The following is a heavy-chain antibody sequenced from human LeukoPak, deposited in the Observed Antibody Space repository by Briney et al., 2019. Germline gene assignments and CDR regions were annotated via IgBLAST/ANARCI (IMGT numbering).Heavy chain of an antibody. CDR2: ISGGGAGT. J-gene: IGHJ4*02. D-gene: IGHD2-15*01. Sequence: GGSLRLSCAASGLSFSFYAMSWVRQAPGKGLEWVSSISGGGAGTYYADSVRGRFTISRDNSKNTLYLQMNSLRVEDTAVYYCANGPYCSGGSCYPADYWGQGTLVTVSS. CDR3: ANGPYCSGGSCYPADY. V-gene: IGHV3-23*01. CDR1: GLSFSFYA.